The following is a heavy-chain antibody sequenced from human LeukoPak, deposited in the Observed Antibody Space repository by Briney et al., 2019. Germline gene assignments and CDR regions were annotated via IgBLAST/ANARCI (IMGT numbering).Heavy chain of an antibody. CDR1: GFSLRTGGVG. J-gene: IGHJ1*01. CDR3: AHLIAPADAEYFQH. D-gene: IGHD6-13*01. CDR2: IYWDDDK. Sequence: SGATLVNPTQTLTLTCTFSGFSLRTGGVGVGWIRQPPGKALEWLALIYWDDDKRHSPSLKSRLTITKDTSNNQVVLTMTTVDPVDTATYYWAHLIAPADAEYFQHWGQGTLVTVSS. V-gene: IGHV2-5*02.